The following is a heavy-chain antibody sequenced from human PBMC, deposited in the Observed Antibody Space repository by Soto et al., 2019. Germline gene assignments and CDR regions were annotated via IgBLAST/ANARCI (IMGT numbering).Heavy chain of an antibody. Sequence: PGGSMRLSSAASELTIRSYGMHWIRQTPGKGLEWVAVISYDGSNKYYADSVKGRFTISRDNSKNTLYLQMNSLRAEDTAVYYCAKDYYDFWSGDMDVWGQGTTVTVSS. CDR3: AKDYYDFWSGDMDV. CDR2: ISYDGSNK. J-gene: IGHJ6*02. V-gene: IGHV3-30*18. D-gene: IGHD3-3*01. CDR1: ELTIRSYG.